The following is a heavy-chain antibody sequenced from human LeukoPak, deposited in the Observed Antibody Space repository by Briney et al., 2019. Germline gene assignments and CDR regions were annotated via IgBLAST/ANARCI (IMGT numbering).Heavy chain of an antibody. CDR2: MNPNSGNT. Sequence: GASVSVSCKASGYTFTSYDINWVREAPGQGLEWMGWMNPNSGNTAYAQKFQGRVTMTRNTSISTAYMELSSLRSEDTAVYYCARMAKVVRGVIITKTLYYGMDVWGQGTTVTVSS. J-gene: IGHJ6*02. CDR3: ARMAKVVRGVIITKTLYYGMDV. CDR1: GYTFTSYD. D-gene: IGHD3-10*01. V-gene: IGHV1-8*01.